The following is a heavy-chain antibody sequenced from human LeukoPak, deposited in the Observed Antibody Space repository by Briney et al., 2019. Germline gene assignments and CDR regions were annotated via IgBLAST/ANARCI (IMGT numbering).Heavy chain of an antibody. CDR1: GFTFSSYE. D-gene: IGHD3-3*01. J-gene: IGHJ4*02. CDR3: ARATLLVRFLETSSLGY. CDR2: ISSSSSYI. Sequence: PGGSLRLSCAASGFTFSSYEMNWVRQAPGKGLEWVSYISSSSSYIYYADSVKGRFTISRDNAKNSLYLQMNSLRAEDTAVYYCARATLLVRFLETSSLGYWGQGTLVTVSS. V-gene: IGHV3-21*05.